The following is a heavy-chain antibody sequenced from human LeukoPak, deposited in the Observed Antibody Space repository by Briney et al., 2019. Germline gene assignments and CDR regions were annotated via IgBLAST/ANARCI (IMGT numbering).Heavy chain of an antibody. CDR2: TYYRSKWYN. D-gene: IGHD2-21*02. Sequence: SQTLSLTCAISGDSVSSNSAAWNWIRQSPSRGLEWLGRTYYRSKWYNDYAVSVKSRITINPDTSKNQFSLQLNSMTPEDTAVYYCARDYCGGDCFGHWFDPWGQGTLVTVSS. J-gene: IGHJ5*02. CDR1: GDSVSSNSAA. V-gene: IGHV6-1*01. CDR3: ARDYCGGDCFGHWFDP.